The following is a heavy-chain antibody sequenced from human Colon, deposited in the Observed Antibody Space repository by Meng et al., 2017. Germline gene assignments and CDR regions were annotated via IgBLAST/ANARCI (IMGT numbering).Heavy chain of an antibody. J-gene: IGHJ3*02. CDR2: ISSSSSYI. Sequence: GESLKISCAASGFTFSSYSINWVRQAPGKGLEWVSSISSSSSYIYYADSVKGRFTISRDNDKNSLYLQMNSLRAEDTAVYYCARESRGASPGPYDIWGQGTMVTVSS. V-gene: IGHV3-21*01. D-gene: IGHD1-26*01. CDR1: GFTFSSYS. CDR3: ARESRGASPGPYDI.